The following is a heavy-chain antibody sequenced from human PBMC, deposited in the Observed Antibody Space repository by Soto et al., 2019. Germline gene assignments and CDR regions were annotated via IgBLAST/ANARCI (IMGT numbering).Heavy chain of an antibody. J-gene: IGHJ4*02. CDR2: IYASGSP. Sequence: SETLSLTCTIYGGSISLYDRSLVRQPPGHELECIWYIYASGSPYYNPSLRSRVTISADTSKNQISLKLASPTAADTAVYYCARGVGCSLPRYCGRGSLVTGSA. CDR3: ARGVGCSLPRY. CDR1: GGSISLYD. V-gene: IGHV4-59*01. D-gene: IGHD2-15*01.